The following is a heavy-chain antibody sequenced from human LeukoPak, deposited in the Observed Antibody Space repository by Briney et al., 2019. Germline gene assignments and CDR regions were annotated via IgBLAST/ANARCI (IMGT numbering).Heavy chain of an antibody. CDR3: AKDFLYNVVDY. Sequence: GGSLRLSCAASGFTFSIYAMSWVRQAPGKGLEWVSAITGVGDSTFYPDSVKGRFTISRDNSKNTLHLQMNSLRAEDTAVYYCAKDFLYNVVDYWGQGTLVAVSS. J-gene: IGHJ4*02. CDR1: GFTFSIYA. CDR2: ITGVGDST. V-gene: IGHV3-23*01. D-gene: IGHD3-10*01.